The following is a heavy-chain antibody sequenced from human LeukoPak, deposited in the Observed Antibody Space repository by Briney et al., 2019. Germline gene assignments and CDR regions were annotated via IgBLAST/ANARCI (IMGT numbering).Heavy chain of an antibody. Sequence: GGSLRLSCAASGFTFSSYGMHWVRQAPGKGLEWVAVIWYDGSNRYYADSVKGRFTISRDNSKNTLYLQMNSLRAEDTAVYYCLTYYYDSSGYYIFDYWGQGTLVTVSS. D-gene: IGHD3-22*01. J-gene: IGHJ4*02. CDR2: IWYDGSNR. V-gene: IGHV3-33*01. CDR3: LTYYYDSSGYYIFDY. CDR1: GFTFSSYG.